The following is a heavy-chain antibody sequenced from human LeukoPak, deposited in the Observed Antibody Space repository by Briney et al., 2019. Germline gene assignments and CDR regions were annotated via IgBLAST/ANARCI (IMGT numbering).Heavy chain of an antibody. CDR3: ARVPTYYDILTGYQYYFDY. J-gene: IGHJ4*02. D-gene: IGHD3-9*01. CDR1: GYTFTSYY. CDR2: INPSGGST. Sequence: RASVKVSCKASGYTFTSYYMHWVRQAPGQGLEWMGIINPSGGSTSYAQKFQGRVTMTRDTSTSTVYMELSSLRSEDTAVYYCARVPTYYDILTGYQYYFDYWGQGTLVTVSS. V-gene: IGHV1-46*01.